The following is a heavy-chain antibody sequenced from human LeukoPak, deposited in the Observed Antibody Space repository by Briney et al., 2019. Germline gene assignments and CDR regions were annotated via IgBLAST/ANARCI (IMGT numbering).Heavy chain of an antibody. CDR2: INSDGSST. CDR1: GFTFSSYW. D-gene: IGHD2-15*01. Sequence: GGSLRLSCAASGFTFSSYWMHWVRQAPGKGLVWVSRINSDGSSTSYADSVKGRFTISRDNARNSLFLQMNSLRAEDTAVYYCARDHQAYCSGGSCTSFDYWGQGTLVTVSS. J-gene: IGHJ4*02. V-gene: IGHV3-74*01. CDR3: ARDHQAYCSGGSCTSFDY.